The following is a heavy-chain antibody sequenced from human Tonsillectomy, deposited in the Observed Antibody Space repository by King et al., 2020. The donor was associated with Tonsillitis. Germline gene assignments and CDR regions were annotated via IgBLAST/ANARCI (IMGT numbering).Heavy chain of an antibody. J-gene: IGHJ4*02. CDR1: GDSISTYY. V-gene: IGHV4-59*01. CDR3: ARGSRQGWGSGLTFDS. D-gene: IGHD3-16*01. Sequence: QLQESGPGLVKPSETLSLTCTVSGDSISTYYWSWIRQPPGKGLELIGYIHFIGSTNYNPSLESRVTISVETSKKQISLKLGAVTAADTAVYYCARGSRQGWGSGLTFDSWGQGTLVTVSS. CDR2: IHFIGST.